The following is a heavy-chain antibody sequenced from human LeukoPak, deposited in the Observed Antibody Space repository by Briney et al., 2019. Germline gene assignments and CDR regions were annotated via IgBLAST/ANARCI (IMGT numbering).Heavy chain of an antibody. D-gene: IGHD3-22*01. CDR2: ISGSGGST. CDR1: GFTFSSYG. J-gene: IGHJ3*02. CDR3: AKDAEIVVVIDDAFDI. Sequence: PGGSLRLSCAASGFTFSSYGMSWVRQAPGKGLEWVSAISGSGGSTYYADSVKGRFTISRDNSKNTLYLQMNSLRAEDTAVYYCAKDAEIVVVIDDAFDIWGQGTMVTVSS. V-gene: IGHV3-23*01.